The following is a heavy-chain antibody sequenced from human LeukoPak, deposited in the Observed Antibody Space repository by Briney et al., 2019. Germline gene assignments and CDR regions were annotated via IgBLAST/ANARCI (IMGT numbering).Heavy chain of an antibody. V-gene: IGHV3-66*02. CDR2: IYSGGST. J-gene: IGHJ6*03. CDR1: GFTVSSNY. D-gene: IGHD1-1*01. CDR3: ARLSAGTFYYYYYMDV. Sequence: PGGALTLSCAASGFTVSSNYKSWVRQAPANGLEWVSVIYSGGSTYYADSVKGRFTISRDNSKNTLYLQMNSLRAEDTAVYYCARLSAGTFYYYYYMDVWGKGTTVTVSS.